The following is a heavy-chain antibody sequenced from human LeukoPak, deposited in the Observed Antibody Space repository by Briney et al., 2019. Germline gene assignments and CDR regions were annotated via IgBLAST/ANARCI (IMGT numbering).Heavy chain of an antibody. V-gene: IGHV1-69*05. Sequence: SVKVSCKASGDSFGTYGITWVRQAPGEGLEWMGGFNPIFGSAQYAQKFQGRVTITRDTSASTAYMELSSLRSEDTAVYYCARDSPEYYGSGRRYFDYWGQGTLVTVSS. J-gene: IGHJ4*02. CDR1: GDSFGTYG. CDR2: FNPIFGSA. D-gene: IGHD3-10*01. CDR3: ARDSPEYYGSGRRYFDY.